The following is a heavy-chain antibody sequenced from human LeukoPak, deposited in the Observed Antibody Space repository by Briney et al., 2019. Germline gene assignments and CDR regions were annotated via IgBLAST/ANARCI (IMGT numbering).Heavy chain of an antibody. Sequence: SVKVSCKASGGTFSSYAISWVRQAPGQGLEWMGGIIPIFGTANYAQKFQGRVTITADESTSTAYMELSSLRSEDTAVYYCARDKVGCFVVVIYYYYMDVWGKGTTVTVSS. CDR2: IIPIFGTA. CDR3: ARDKVGCFVVVIYYYYMDV. CDR1: GGTFSSYA. D-gene: IGHD2-15*01. V-gene: IGHV1-69*13. J-gene: IGHJ6*03.